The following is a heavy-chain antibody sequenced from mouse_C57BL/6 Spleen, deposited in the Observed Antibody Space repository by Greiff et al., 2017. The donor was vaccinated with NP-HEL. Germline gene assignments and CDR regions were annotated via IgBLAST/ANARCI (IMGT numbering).Heavy chain of an antibody. J-gene: IGHJ3*01. CDR2: ISGGGGNT. CDR3: ARGGYSNPWFAY. D-gene: IGHD2-5*01. V-gene: IGHV5-9*01. CDR1: GFTFSSYT. Sequence: EVQLQESGGGLVKPGGSLKLSCAASGFTFSSYTMSWVRQTPERRLEWVATISGGGGNTYYPDSVKGRFTISRDNAKNTLYLQMSSLRSEDTALYYCARGGYSNPWFAYWGQGTLVTVSA.